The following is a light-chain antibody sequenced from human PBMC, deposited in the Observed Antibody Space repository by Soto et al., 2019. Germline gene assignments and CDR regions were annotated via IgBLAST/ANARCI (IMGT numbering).Light chain of an antibody. CDR2: GAS. V-gene: IGKV3-20*01. Sequence: ILFTQSPGTLSLSPGESATLSCRASQTVRSSSLAWYQQKPGQAPRLLIFGASTRAAGFPDRFSGSVSGTDFTLTLRRLEPEDFAVYFCQHFGNSHLWTFGQGTKVDIK. CDR3: QHFGNSHLWT. CDR1: QTVRSSS. J-gene: IGKJ1*01.